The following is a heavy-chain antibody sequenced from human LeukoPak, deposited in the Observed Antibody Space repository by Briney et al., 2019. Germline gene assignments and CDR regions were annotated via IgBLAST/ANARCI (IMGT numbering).Heavy chain of an antibody. J-gene: IGHJ1*01. V-gene: IGHV4-4*07. Sequence: SETLSLTCTVSGGSISSYYWSWIRQPAGKGLEWIGRIYTSGSTNYNPSPKSRVTMSVDTSKNQFPLKLSSVTAADTAVYYCASTVTTTAEYFQHWGQGTLVTVSS. CDR2: IYTSGST. CDR3: ASTVTTTAEYFQH. D-gene: IGHD4-17*01. CDR1: GGSISSYY.